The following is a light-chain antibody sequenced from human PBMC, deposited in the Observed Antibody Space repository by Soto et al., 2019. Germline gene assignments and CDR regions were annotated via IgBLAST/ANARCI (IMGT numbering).Light chain of an antibody. Sequence: QSVLTQPPSMSGAPGQRVTISCTGSSSNIGAGYDVHWYQQLPRTAPKLLIYGNSNRPSGVPDRFSGSKSGTSASLAITGLQAEDEADYYCHSYDSSLSGHVVFGGGTKVTVL. V-gene: IGLV1-40*01. CDR3: HSYDSSLSGHVV. CDR1: SSNIGAGYD. CDR2: GNS. J-gene: IGLJ2*01.